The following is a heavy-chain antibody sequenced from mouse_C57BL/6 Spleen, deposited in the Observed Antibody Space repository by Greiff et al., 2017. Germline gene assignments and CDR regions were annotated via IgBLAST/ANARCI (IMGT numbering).Heavy chain of an antibody. Sequence: QVQLQQPGAELVKPGASVKLSCKASGYTFTSYWMHWVKQRPGQGLEWIGMIHPNSGSTNYNEKFKSKATLTVDKSSSTAYMQLSSLTSEDSAVYYCARRASYGYFDYWGQGTTLTDSS. CDR3: ARRASYGYFDY. V-gene: IGHV1-64*01. D-gene: IGHD1-1*01. CDR2: IHPNSGST. J-gene: IGHJ2*01. CDR1: GYTFTSYW.